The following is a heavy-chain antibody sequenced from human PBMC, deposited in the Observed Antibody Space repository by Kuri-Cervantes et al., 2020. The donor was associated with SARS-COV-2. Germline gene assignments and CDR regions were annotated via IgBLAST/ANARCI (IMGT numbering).Heavy chain of an antibody. D-gene: IGHD3-3*01. CDR2: IWYDGSNK. CDR3: ARAEKRTIFGVVNYYYYGMDV. J-gene: IGHJ6*02. V-gene: IGHV3-33*08. CDR1: GFTFSSYA. Sequence: LSLTCAASGFTFSSYAMHWVRQAPGKGLEWVAVIWYDGSNKYYADSVKGRFTISRDNSKNTLYLQMNSLRAEDTAVYYCARAEKRTIFGVVNYYYYGMDVWGQGTTVTSP.